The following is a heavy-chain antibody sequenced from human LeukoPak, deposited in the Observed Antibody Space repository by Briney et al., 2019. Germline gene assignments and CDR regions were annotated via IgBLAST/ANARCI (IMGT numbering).Heavy chain of an antibody. CDR1: GGSISSYY. CDR2: IYYSWST. V-gene: IGHV4-59*01. CDR3: ARSPFNRDEMAFDI. J-gene: IGHJ3*02. D-gene: IGHD2/OR15-2a*01. Sequence: SETLSLTCTVSGGSISSYYWSWIRQPPGKGLEWIGYIYYSWSTNYNPSLKSRVTISVDTSKNQFSLKLSSVTAADTAVYYCARSPFNRDEMAFDIWGQGTMVTVSS.